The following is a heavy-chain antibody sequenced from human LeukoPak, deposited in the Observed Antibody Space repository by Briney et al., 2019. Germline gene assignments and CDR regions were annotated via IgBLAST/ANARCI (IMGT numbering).Heavy chain of an antibody. CDR1: GGSISSGDYY. CDR3: ASYGVVAAMQVVPDMMFDR. V-gene: IGHV4-30-4*01. J-gene: IGHJ5*02. CDR2: IYYSGNT. D-gene: IGHD2-15*01. Sequence: SQTLSLTCTVSGGSISSGDYYWSWIRQPPGKGLEWIGYIYYSGNTYYNPSLKSRVTISVDTSKNQFSLKLSSVTAADTAVYYCASYGVVAAMQVVPDMMFDRWGQGTLVTASS.